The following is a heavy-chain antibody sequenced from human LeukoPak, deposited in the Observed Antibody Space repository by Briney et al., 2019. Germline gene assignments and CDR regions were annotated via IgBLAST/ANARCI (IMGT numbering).Heavy chain of an antibody. D-gene: IGHD3-10*01. CDR3: AKSYGSGSPGFDY. J-gene: IGHJ4*02. CDR2: IGGSGTRT. V-gene: IGHV3-23*01. Sequence: GGSLRLSCSASGFTFTTYGMNWVRQAPGRGLEWVSGIGGSGTRTYYADSVKGRFTISRDNSKNTLYLQMNSLRAEDTAVYYCAKSYGSGSPGFDYWGQGTLVTVSS. CDR1: GFTFTTYG.